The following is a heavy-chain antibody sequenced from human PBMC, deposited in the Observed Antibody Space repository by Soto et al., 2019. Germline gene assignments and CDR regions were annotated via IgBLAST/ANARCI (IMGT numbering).Heavy chain of an antibody. D-gene: IGHD2-15*01. CDR3: AKDTGRGVGSVFDY. J-gene: IGHJ4*02. CDR1: GFTFSTYS. CDR2: ISNDGGKK. Sequence: GGSLRLSCAASGFTFSTYSMHWVRQVPGKGLEWVAVISNDGGKKFFGDSVKGRFTISRDNSKNTVYLQMNSLRAEDTAVYYCAKDTGRGVGSVFDYWGQGTLVTVSS. V-gene: IGHV3-30-3*01.